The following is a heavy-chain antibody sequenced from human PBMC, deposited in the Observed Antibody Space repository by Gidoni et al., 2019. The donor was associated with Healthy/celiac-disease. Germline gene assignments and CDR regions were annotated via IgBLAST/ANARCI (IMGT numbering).Heavy chain of an antibody. V-gene: IGHV3-23*01. CDR1: GFTFSSYA. Sequence: EVQLLESGGGLVQPGGSLRLSCAASGFTFSSYAMSWVRQAPGKGLEWVSAISGSGGSTYYADSVKGRFTISRDNSKNTLYLQMNSLRAEDTAVYYCAKVARADIVVVPAAPFDLWGRGTLVTVSS. CDR2: ISGSGGST. D-gene: IGHD2-2*01. CDR3: AKVARADIVVVPAAPFDL. J-gene: IGHJ2*01.